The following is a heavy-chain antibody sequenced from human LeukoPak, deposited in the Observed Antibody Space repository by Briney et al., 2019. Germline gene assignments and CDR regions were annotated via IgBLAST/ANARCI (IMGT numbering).Heavy chain of an antibody. CDR1: GFTFSRYA. D-gene: IGHD5-18*01. Sequence: GGSLRLSCAASGFTFSRYAMSWVRQAPGKGLEWVSAISGSGGSTYYADSVKGRFTISRDNSKNTLYLQMNSLRAEDTAVYYCAKGSGYSYGFSDYWGQGTPVTVSS. V-gene: IGHV3-23*01. J-gene: IGHJ4*02. CDR3: AKGSGYSYGFSDY. CDR2: ISGSGGST.